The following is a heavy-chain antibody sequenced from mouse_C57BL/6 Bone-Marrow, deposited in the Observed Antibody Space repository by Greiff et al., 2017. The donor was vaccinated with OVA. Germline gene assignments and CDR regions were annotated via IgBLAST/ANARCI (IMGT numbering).Heavy chain of an antibody. CDR3: TRDGYYAMDY. CDR2: ISSGGDYI. J-gene: IGHJ4*01. V-gene: IGHV5-9-1*02. Sequence: EVHLVESGEGLVKPGGSLKLSCAASGFTFSSYAMSWVRQTPEKRLEWVACISSGGDYIYYADTVKGRFTISRDNARNTLYLQLSSLKSEDTAMYYCTRDGYYAMDYWGQGTSVTVSS. D-gene: IGHD2-3*01. CDR1: GFTFSSYA.